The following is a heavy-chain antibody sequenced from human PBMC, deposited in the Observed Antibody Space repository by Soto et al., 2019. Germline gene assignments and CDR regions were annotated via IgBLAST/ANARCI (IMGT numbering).Heavy chain of an antibody. V-gene: IGHV4-61*01. J-gene: IGHJ4*02. Sequence: QVQLQESGPGLVKPSETLSLTCTVSGGSVSSATYYWSWIRQPPGKGLEWIGYINYSGSTKNNPSLKSRVTXXVXTXXNQIALKLSSVIAADTAVYYCARVQYSSGWYDFDYWGQGTLVTVSS. CDR2: INYSGST. CDR1: GGSVSSATYY. CDR3: ARVQYSSGWYDFDY. D-gene: IGHD6-19*01.